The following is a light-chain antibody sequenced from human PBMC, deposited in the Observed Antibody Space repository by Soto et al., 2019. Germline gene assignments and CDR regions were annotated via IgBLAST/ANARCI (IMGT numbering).Light chain of an antibody. Sequence: ENELYLTPATVSVQQGKRATLSCRASQSVTRNLAWYQQKPGQAPRLLIYGASNRATGVPARFSGSGSGTDFTLTISSLQSEDFTVYYCQESKILPLPFGGVTKVAIK. CDR2: GAS. CDR1: QSVTRN. CDR3: QESKILPLP. V-gene: IGKV3-15*01. J-gene: IGKJ4*01.